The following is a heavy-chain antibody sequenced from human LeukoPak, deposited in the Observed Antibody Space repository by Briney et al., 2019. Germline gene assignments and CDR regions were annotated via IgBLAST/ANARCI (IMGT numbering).Heavy chain of an antibody. Sequence: AMAKVSCKASGYTFTSYGISGVRQAPAQGREGMGWISAYNGNTNYAQKLQGRVTMTTDTSTSTAYMELRSLRSADTAVYYCARVHGWDTNDAFDIWGQGTMVTVSS. V-gene: IGHV1-18*01. CDR3: ARVHGWDTNDAFDI. D-gene: IGHD6-19*01. CDR1: GYTFTSYG. CDR2: ISAYNGNT. J-gene: IGHJ3*02.